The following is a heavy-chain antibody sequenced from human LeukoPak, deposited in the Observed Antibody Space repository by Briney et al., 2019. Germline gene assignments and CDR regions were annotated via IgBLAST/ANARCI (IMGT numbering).Heavy chain of an antibody. CDR2: IIPIFGTA. CDR3: ARGVFGELLPDYYYYGMDV. Sequence: SVKVSCTASGGTFSSYAISWVRQAPGQGLEWMGGIIPIFGTANYAQKFQGRVTITADKSTSTAYMELSSLRSEDTAVYYCARGVFGELLPDYYYYGMDVWGQGTTVTVSS. V-gene: IGHV1-69*06. J-gene: IGHJ6*02. D-gene: IGHD3-10*02. CDR1: GGTFSSYA.